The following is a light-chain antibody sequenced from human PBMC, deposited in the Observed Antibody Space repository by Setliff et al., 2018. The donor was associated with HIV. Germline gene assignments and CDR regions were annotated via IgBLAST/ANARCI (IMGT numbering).Light chain of an antibody. CDR1: SSDVGGYNY. CDR2: EVS. Sequence: SALTQPPSASGSPGQSVTISCTGTSSDVGGYNYVSWYQQHPGKAPKLMIYEVSKRPSGVPDRFSGSKSGNTASLTVSGLQAEDEADYYCSSYAGSNNLVFGGGTKGTVL. CDR3: SSYAGSNNLV. V-gene: IGLV2-8*01. J-gene: IGLJ2*01.